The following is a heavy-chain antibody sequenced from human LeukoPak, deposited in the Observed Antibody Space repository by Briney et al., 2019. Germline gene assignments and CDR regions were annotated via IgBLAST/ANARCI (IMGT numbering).Heavy chain of an antibody. J-gene: IGHJ4*02. CDR3: ARTRSGNSFGY. CDR1: GFTFSSYA. D-gene: IGHD4-23*01. Sequence: GGSLRLSCAASGFTFSSYAMSWVRQAPGKGLERVSAISGSDGSTNYADSVKGRFTISRDNSKNTLYLQMNSLRAEDTAVYYCARTRSGNSFGYWGQGTLVTVSS. V-gene: IGHV3-23*01. CDR2: ISGSDGST.